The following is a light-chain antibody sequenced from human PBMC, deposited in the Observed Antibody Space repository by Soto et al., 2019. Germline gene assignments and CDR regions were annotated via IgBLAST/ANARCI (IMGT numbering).Light chain of an antibody. Sequence: VLTQSPGTLSVSPGERATLSCRASQTLSSRHLAWYQQKPGQAHRLLIYGSSSRATDIPSWFSGSGCGTDITLTSSTLAHEDFAIYYCQQYSYSRTFGQGTKVDI. CDR3: QQYSYSRT. V-gene: IGKV3-20*01. CDR1: QTLSSRH. CDR2: GSS. J-gene: IGKJ1*01.